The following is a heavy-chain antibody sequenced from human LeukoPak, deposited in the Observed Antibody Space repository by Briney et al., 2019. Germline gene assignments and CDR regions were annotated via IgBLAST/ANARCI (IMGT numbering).Heavy chain of an antibody. CDR3: ARDLTAAAGMVWFDP. Sequence: SVKVSCKASGYTFTSYAMNWVRQAPGQGLEWMGGIIPIFGTANYAQKFQGRVTITADKSTSTAYMELSSLRSEDTAVYYCARDLTAAAGMVWFDPWGQGTLVTVSS. J-gene: IGHJ5*02. CDR2: IIPIFGTA. D-gene: IGHD6-13*01. V-gene: IGHV1-69*06. CDR1: GYTFTSYA.